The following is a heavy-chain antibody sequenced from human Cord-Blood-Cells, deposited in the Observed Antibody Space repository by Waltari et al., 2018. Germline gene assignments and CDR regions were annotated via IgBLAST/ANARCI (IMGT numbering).Heavy chain of an antibody. J-gene: IGHJ6*02. Sequence: QVQLQESGPGLVTPSGTLSLTCAVSGGSISSSNWWCWVRAPPGKGLEWIGEIYHSGSTNYNPSLKSRVTISVDKSKNQFSLKLSSVTAADTAVYYCARGGSEDDSNGYYYYYGMDVWGQGTTVTVSS. V-gene: IGHV4-4*02. CDR3: ARGGSEDDSNGYYYYYGMDV. D-gene: IGHD3-22*01. CDR2: IYHSGST. CDR1: GGSISSSNW.